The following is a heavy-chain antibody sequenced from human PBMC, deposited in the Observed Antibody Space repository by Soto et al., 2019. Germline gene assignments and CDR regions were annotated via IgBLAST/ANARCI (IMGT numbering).Heavy chain of an antibody. CDR3: ARTSRSGIDY. CDR1: VGSSSSGGYY. J-gene: IGHJ4*02. V-gene: IGHV4-31*03. D-gene: IGHD3-10*01. Sequence: TAETLSLSCTVSVGSSSSGGYYWSWIRQHPGKGLEWIGYIYYSGSTYYNPSLKSRVTISVDTSKNQFSLKLSSVTAADTAVYYCARTSRSGIDYWGQGTLVTVSS. CDR2: IYYSGST.